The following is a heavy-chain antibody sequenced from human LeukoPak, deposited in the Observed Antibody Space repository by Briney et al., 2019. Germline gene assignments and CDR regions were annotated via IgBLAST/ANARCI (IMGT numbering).Heavy chain of an antibody. Sequence: SETLSLTCTVSGGSISGFYWTWIRQPPGKGLEWIGYIYYSGSTNYNPSLKSRVTISVDTSKNQFSLRLSSVTAADAAVYFCARGSTRSPFYFDYWGQGTLVTVSS. V-gene: IGHV4-59*01. CDR3: ARGSTRSPFYFDY. CDR2: IYYSGST. D-gene: IGHD2-2*01. J-gene: IGHJ4*02. CDR1: GGSISGFY.